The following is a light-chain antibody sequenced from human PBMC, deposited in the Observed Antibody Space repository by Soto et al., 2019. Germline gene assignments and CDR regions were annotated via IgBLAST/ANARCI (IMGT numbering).Light chain of an antibody. J-gene: IGKJ1*01. CDR1: RSVSNY. Sequence: EIVLTQSPGTLSLSPGERATLSCRASRSVSNYLAWYQRKPGQAPRLLIYGASSRATGIPDRFSGSGSGTEFTLTISRLEPEDFAVYYCHQYGGSPQTFGQGTKVEIK. CDR2: GAS. CDR3: HQYGGSPQT. V-gene: IGKV3-20*01.